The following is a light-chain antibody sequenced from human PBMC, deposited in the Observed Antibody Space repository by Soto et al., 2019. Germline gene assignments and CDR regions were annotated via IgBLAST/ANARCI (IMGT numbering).Light chain of an antibody. J-gene: IGKJ4*01. CDR2: GAS. Sequence: EIVMTQSPATLSVSPGQGATLSCRASQTVNSNLAWYQQKPGQAPRLLISGASTRPTGIPGRFSGSGSGTEFTLTISSLQSEDFAVYYCQQYDNWPLTFGGGTKVEIK. CDR1: QTVNSN. V-gene: IGKV3D-15*01. CDR3: QQYDNWPLT.